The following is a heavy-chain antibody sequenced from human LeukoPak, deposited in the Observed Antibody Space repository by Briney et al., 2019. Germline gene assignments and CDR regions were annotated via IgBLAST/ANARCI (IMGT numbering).Heavy chain of an antibody. D-gene: IGHD3-3*01. CDR2: IRKDGSNK. Sequence: QAGGSLRLSCETSGFPFSDHWMNWVRQAPGKGPEWVANIRKDGSNKHYLDSVRGRFIISRDNAKNSLYLHMNSLRVEDTGVYYCARDFWNYFDYWGQGTLVTVSS. J-gene: IGHJ4*02. V-gene: IGHV3-7*01. CDR1: GFPFSDHW. CDR3: ARDFWNYFDY.